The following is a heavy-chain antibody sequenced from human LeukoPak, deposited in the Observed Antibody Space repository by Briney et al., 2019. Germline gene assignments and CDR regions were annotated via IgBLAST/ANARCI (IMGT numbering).Heavy chain of an antibody. CDR3: ARDSSSWFFDY. J-gene: IGHJ4*02. V-gene: IGHV3-21*01. Sequence: GVSLRLSCAASGFTFSSYSMNWVRQAPGKGLEWVSSISSSSSYIYYADSVKGRFTISRDNAKNSLYLQMNSLRAEDTAVYYCARDSSSWFFDYWGQGTLVTVSS. CDR1: GFTFSSYS. CDR2: ISSSSSYI. D-gene: IGHD6-13*01.